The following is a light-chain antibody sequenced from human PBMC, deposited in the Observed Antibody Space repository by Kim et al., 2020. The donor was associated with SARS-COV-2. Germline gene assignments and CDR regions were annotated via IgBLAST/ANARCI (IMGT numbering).Light chain of an antibody. CDR2: GAS. V-gene: IGKV1-39*01. J-gene: IGKJ2*01. CDR3: QQGYST. CDR1: QSISTY. Sequence: DIQMTQSPSSLSASVGDRVTITCQASQSISTYLNWYQQKPGKASKLLFYGASNLPSGVPSRFSGSGSGTDFTLAISTLKPEDFGTYYCQQGYSTFGQGAKLEI.